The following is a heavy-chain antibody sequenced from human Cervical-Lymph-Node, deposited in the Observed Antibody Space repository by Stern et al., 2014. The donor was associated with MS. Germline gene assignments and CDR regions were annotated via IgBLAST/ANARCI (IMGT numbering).Heavy chain of an antibody. CDR3: ARDDDYTRRAIDY. CDR1: GYTFTYYA. V-gene: IGHV1-18*01. D-gene: IGHD4-11*01. CDR2: ISPYNGNT. Sequence: QVQLVQSGAEVKKPGASVNVSCKTSGYTFTYYAISWIRQAPGQGLEWVGWISPYNGNTNFVQKLQGRVAMTTDTSTSPAYMELRSLRSDDPAVYYCARDDDYTRRAIDYWGQGTLVTVSS. J-gene: IGHJ4*02.